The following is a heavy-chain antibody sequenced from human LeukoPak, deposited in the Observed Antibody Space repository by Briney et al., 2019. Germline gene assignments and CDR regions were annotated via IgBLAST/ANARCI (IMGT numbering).Heavy chain of an antibody. V-gene: IGHV1-69*13. J-gene: IGHJ6*03. CDR3: ARYDIVVVPAAHYYYYMDV. D-gene: IGHD2-2*01. CDR2: IIPIFGTA. CDR1: GGTFSSYA. Sequence: ASVKVSCKASGGTFSSYAISWVRQAPGQGLEWMGGIIPIFGTANYAQKFQGRVTITADESTSTAYMELSSLRSEDTAVYYCARYDIVVVPAAHYYYYMDVWGKGTTVTVSS.